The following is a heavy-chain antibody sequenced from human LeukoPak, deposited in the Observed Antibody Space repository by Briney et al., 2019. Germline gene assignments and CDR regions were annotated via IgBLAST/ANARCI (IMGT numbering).Heavy chain of an antibody. CDR2: ISHDGGAT. CDR3: ARDMDEDYSGNTLVY. Sequence: GGSLRLSCAASGFTFSNYWMHWVRQAPGKGLVWVARISHDGGATNHADSVKGRFTISRDNAKNTLYLQMNSLIVEDTAVYYCARDMDEDYSGNTLVYWGRGTPVTVSS. D-gene: IGHD4-11*01. CDR1: GFTFSNYW. V-gene: IGHV3-74*01. J-gene: IGHJ4*02.